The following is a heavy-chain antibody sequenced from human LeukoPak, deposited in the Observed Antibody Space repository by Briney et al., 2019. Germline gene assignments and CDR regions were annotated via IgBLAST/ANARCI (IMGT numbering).Heavy chain of an antibody. CDR2: IYYSGST. Sequence: SESLSLTCTVSGGSISSYYWSWIRQPPGKGLEWIGYIYYSGSTNYNPSLKSRVTISVDTSKNQFSLKLSSVTAADTAVYYCASVRWDYYGSGSYYTNYYYYYGMDVWGQGTTVTVSS. J-gene: IGHJ6*02. D-gene: IGHD3-10*01. V-gene: IGHV4-59*01. CDR1: GGSISSYY. CDR3: ASVRWDYYGSGSYYTNYYYYYGMDV.